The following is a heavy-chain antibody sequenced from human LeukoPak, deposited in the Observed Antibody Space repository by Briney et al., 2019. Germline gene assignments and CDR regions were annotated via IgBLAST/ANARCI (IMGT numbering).Heavy chain of an antibody. J-gene: IGHJ4*02. D-gene: IGHD2-2*01. Sequence: GESLKISCRGSGYTFSGYWIAWVRQMPGKGLEWMGIIFPDDSDTTYSPSFQGQVTMSADKSISTAYLQWSSLKASDTAMYNCARQNRYCSSTNCYGDLDYWGQGSLVTVSS. CDR1: GYTFSGYW. CDR3: ARQNRYCSSTNCYGDLDY. V-gene: IGHV5-51*01. CDR2: IFPDDSDT.